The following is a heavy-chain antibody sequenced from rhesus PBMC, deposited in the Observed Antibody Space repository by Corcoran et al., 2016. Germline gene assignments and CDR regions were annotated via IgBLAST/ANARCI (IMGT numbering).Heavy chain of an antibody. J-gene: IGHJ5-1*01. Sequence: QVQLQESGPGLVKPLETLSLTCSVSGGYISSTYWHWIRHPPRQAREWIGYIYGSGSSTKYNPSLKSRVTLSVDTSKSQFSLRLSSVTAADTALYYCASSGYSSWSGGHRFDVWGAGVLVTVSS. V-gene: IGHV4S11*01. D-gene: IGHD6-13*01. CDR3: ASSGYSSWSGGHRFDV. CDR1: GGYISSTY. CDR2: IYGSGSST.